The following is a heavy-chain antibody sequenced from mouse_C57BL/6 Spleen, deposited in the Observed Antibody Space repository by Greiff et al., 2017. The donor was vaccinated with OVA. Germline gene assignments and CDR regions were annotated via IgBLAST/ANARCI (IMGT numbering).Heavy chain of an antibody. CDR1: GYSFTGYY. Sequence: EVQLQQSGPELVKPGASVKISCKASGYSFTGYYMNWVKQSPEKSLEWIGEINPSTGGTTYNQKFKAKATLTVDKSSSTAYMQLKSLTSEDSAVYYCARTRDGSSYEFAYWGQGTLVTVSA. CDR2: INPSTGGT. D-gene: IGHD1-1*01. J-gene: IGHJ3*01. CDR3: ARTRDGSSYEFAY. V-gene: IGHV1-42*01.